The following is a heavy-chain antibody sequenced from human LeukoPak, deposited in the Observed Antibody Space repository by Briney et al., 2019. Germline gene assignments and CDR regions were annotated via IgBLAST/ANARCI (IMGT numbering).Heavy chain of an antibody. CDR1: GFTFSDYY. V-gene: IGHV3-15*01. CDR2: IKSKTDGGTT. Sequence: PGGSLRLSCAASGFTFSDYYMSWVRQAPGKGLEWVGRIKSKTDGGTTDYAAPVKGRFTISRDDSKNTLYLQMNSLKTEDTAMYYCTTGSYDGDDYWGQGTLVTVSS. CDR3: TTGSYDGDDY. J-gene: IGHJ4*02. D-gene: IGHD5-12*01.